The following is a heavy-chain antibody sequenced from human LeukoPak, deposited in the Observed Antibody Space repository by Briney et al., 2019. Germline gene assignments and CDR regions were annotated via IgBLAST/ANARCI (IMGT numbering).Heavy chain of an antibody. J-gene: IGHJ4*02. Sequence: KPSETLSLTCTVSGGSISSYYWSWIRQPPGKGLEWIGYIYYSGSSNYNPSLKSRVTISVDTSKNQFSLKLSSVTAADTAVYYCARVGPYYYDSSGYNEFDYWGQGTLVTVSS. CDR2: IYYSGSS. V-gene: IGHV4-59*12. D-gene: IGHD3-22*01. CDR1: GGSISSYY. CDR3: ARVGPYYYDSSGYNEFDY.